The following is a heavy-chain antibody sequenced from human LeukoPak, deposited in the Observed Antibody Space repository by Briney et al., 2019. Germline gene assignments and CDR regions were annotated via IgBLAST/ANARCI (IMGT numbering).Heavy chain of an antibody. Sequence: GGSLRLSCAASGFTFDDYAMHWVRQAPGKGLEWVSGISWNSGSIGYADSVKGRFTISRDNAKNSLYLQMNSLGGEDTAVYYCAKGRWGLTINNFDIWGQGRMVTVSS. CDR3: AKGRWGLTINNFDI. CDR1: GFTFDDYA. CDR2: ISWNSGSI. D-gene: IGHD3-9*01. V-gene: IGHV3-9*01. J-gene: IGHJ3*02.